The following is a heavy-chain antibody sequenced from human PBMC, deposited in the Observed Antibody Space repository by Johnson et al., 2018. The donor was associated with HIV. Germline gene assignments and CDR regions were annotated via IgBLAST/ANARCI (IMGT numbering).Heavy chain of an antibody. CDR3: GRESTGAGTAFDI. CDR1: GFIFGDYG. V-gene: IGHV3-20*04. D-gene: IGHD2-8*02. CDR2: ITWNSGSI. J-gene: IGHJ3*02. Sequence: VQLVESGGGVLRPGGSLRLSCEGFGFIFGDYGLRWVRQAPGKGLEWVSGITWNSGSIGYADSVKGRFTISRDNAKNSLYLQMNSLRDEDTAVYYCGRESTGAGTAFDIWGQGTMVTVSS.